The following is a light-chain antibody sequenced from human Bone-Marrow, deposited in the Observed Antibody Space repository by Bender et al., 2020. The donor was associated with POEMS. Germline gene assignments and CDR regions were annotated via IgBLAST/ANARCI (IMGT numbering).Light chain of an antibody. Sequence: QSALTQPRSVSGSPGQSVTISCTGSSSDVGAYNYVSWYQHHPGKAPKRMIYDVTKRPSGVPYRFSGAKSGDAASLTISGLQADDEAAYYCCSYRGRQLSVFGRGTKLTVL. CDR2: DVT. J-gene: IGLJ2*01. CDR3: CSYRGRQLSV. CDR1: SSDVGAYNY. V-gene: IGLV2-11*01.